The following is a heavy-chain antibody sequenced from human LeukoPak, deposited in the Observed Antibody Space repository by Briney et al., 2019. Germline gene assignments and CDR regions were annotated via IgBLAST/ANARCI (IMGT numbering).Heavy chain of an antibody. J-gene: IGHJ4*02. CDR3: ATYRQVLLPFES. CDR1: GFTFSSYW. V-gene: IGHV3-23*01. Sequence: PGGSLRLSCAASGFTFSSYWMSWVRQPPGKGLEWVSGIFPSGGEIHYADSVRGRFTISRDNSKSTLSLQMNSLRAEDTAIYYCATYRQVLLPFESWGQGTLVTVSS. CDR2: IFPSGGEI. D-gene: IGHD2-8*02.